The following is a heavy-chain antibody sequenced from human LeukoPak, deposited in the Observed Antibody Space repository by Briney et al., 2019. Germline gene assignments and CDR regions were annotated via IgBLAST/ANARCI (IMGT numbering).Heavy chain of an antibody. CDR3: ASDYGSGSYRFDY. J-gene: IGHJ4*02. Sequence: SETLSLTCTVSGVSFSSYSWSWIRQPPGKGLEWIGYIYYSGSTTYNPSLKSRVTISLDTSKKQFSLRLSSVTAADTAVYYCASDYGSGSYRFDYWGQGTLVTVSS. D-gene: IGHD3-10*01. V-gene: IGHV4-59*01. CDR2: IYYSGST. CDR1: GVSFSSYS.